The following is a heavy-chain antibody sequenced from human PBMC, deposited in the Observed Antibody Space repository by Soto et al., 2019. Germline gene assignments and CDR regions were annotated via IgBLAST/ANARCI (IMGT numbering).Heavy chain of an antibody. D-gene: IGHD2-15*01. Sequence: PSETLSLTCAVCGGSFSGYYWSWIRQPPGKGLEWIGEINHSGSTNYNPSLKSRVTISVDTSKNQFSLKLSSVTAADTAVYYCARLGKILGYCSGGSCYAWNYCYYGMDVWGQGTTVT. CDR3: ARLGKILGYCSGGSCYAWNYCYYGMDV. CDR2: INHSGST. CDR1: GGSFSGYY. V-gene: IGHV4-34*01. J-gene: IGHJ6*02.